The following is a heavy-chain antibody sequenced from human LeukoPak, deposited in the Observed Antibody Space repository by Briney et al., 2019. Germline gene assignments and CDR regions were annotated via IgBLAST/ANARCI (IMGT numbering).Heavy chain of an antibody. CDR1: GGSFSGYY. D-gene: IGHD2-15*01. J-gene: IGHJ5*02. Sequence: SETLSLTCAVYGGSFSGYYWSWIRQPPGKGLEWIGEINHSGGTNYNPSLKSRVTISVDTSKNQFSLKLSSVTAADTAVYYCARTIVVVVAATRKYNWFDPWGQGTLVTVSS. V-gene: IGHV4-34*01. CDR3: ARTIVVVVAATRKYNWFDP. CDR2: INHSGGT.